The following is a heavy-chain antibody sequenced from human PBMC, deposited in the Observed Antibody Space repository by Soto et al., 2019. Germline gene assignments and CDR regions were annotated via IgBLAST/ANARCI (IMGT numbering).Heavy chain of an antibody. CDR2: IKQDGSEK. CDR1: GFPFSSYW. D-gene: IGHD3-3*01. CDR3: ARNYDFWSGYYKGENWFDP. Sequence: GGSLSLSCAASGFPFSSYWMSWVRQTPGQGLEWVANIKQDGSEKYYVDSVKGRFTISRDNAKNSLYVQMNSLRAEDTAVYYCARNYDFWSGYYKGENWFDPWGQGTLVT. V-gene: IGHV3-7*01. J-gene: IGHJ5*02.